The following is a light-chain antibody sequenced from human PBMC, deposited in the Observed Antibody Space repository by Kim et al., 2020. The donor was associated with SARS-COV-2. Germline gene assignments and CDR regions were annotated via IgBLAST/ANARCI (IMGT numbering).Light chain of an antibody. V-gene: IGKV3-20*01. J-gene: IGKJ1*01. CDR1: QDIVSY. CDR3: QQYCSSPWT. Sequence: GDTPTITSATRQDIVSYLAWYQQKPGQAPRLLIYAASTLQSGIPDRFSGSGSGTEFTLTIGRLEPEDFAVYYCQQYCSSPWTFGQGTKVDIK. CDR2: AAS.